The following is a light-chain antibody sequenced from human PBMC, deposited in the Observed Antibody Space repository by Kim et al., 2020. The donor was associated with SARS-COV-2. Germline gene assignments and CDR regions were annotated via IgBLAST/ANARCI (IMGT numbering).Light chain of an antibody. V-gene: IGLV2-23*02. CDR2: EVT. CDR3: CSHASGSNWV. J-gene: IGLJ3*02. CDR1: NSDIGSYNL. Sequence: QSALTQPASVSGSPGQSITISCAGTNSDIGSYNLVSWYQQRPGKAPKLMIYEVTKRPSGVSNRFSGSRSGNTASLTISGLQAEDEGDYYCCSHASGSNWVFGGGTQLTV.